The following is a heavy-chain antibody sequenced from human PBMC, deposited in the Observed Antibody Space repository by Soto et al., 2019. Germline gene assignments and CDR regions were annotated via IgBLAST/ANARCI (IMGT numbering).Heavy chain of an antibody. V-gene: IGHV1-69*01. Sequence: QVHLVQSGAEVKRPGSSVRVSCRASGVTFYTYAFTWVRQATGQGLEWMGGITPMIGTTKYAQKFHCRVNFSADESASTADMELSNLRSDDTAVYYCARYVSVMTSVFGFWGQGTLITVS. CDR1: GVTFYTYA. D-gene: IGHD3-10*01. CDR2: ITPMIGTT. J-gene: IGHJ4*02. CDR3: ARYVSVMTSVFGF.